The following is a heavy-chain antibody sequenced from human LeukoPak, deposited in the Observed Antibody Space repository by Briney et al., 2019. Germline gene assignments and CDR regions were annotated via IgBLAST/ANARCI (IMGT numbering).Heavy chain of an antibody. J-gene: IGHJ4*02. V-gene: IGHV4-4*07. CDR2: IFTTGGT. Sequence: KPSETLSPTCTVSGGSISNYFWSWIRQPAGKGLEWIGRIFTTGGTDYNPSLKSRVTMSVDTSKNQFSLKLTSVTAADTAVYYCARESRDYDGSGFYHDYWGQGTLVTVSS. D-gene: IGHD3-22*01. CDR1: GGSISNYF. CDR3: ARESRDYDGSGFYHDY.